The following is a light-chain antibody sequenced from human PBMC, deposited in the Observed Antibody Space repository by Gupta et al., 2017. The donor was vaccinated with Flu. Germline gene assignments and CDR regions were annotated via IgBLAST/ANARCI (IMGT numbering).Light chain of an antibody. Sequence: EIALTQSPCTLSLSPGERATLSCRASQSVASSYLAWYQQKPGQAPRLLVYAASTRANGIPDRFSGSGSGTEFTLTISRREPEDFAVYYCHHKLYSPFTFGQGTKVEIK. CDR1: QSVASSY. J-gene: IGKJ2*01. CDR3: HHKLYSPFT. V-gene: IGKV3-20*01. CDR2: AAS.